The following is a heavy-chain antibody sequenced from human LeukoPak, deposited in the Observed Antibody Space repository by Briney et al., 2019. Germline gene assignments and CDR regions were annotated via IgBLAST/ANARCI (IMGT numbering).Heavy chain of an antibody. Sequence: SQTLSLTCAVSGGSISSGGYSWSWIRQPPGKGLEWIGYIYHSGSTYYNPSLKSRVTISVDTSKNQFSLKLSSVTAADTAVYYCARARDILTGFRVYFDYWGQGTLVTVSS. D-gene: IGHD3-9*01. CDR1: GGSISSGGYS. CDR2: IYHSGST. CDR3: ARARDILTGFRVYFDY. V-gene: IGHV4-30-2*01. J-gene: IGHJ4*02.